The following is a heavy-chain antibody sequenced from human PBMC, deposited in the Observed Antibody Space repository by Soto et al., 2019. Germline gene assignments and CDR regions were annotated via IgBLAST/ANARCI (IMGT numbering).Heavy chain of an antibody. CDR3: ASARITIFGVDDAFDI. V-gene: IGHV3-74*01. J-gene: IGHJ3*02. CDR2: INSDGSST. D-gene: IGHD3-3*01. CDR1: GFTFSSYW. Sequence: GGSLRLSCAASGFTFSSYWMHWVRQAPGKGLVWVSRINSDGSSTSYADSVKGRFTISRDNAKNTLYLQMNSLRAEDTAVYYCASARITIFGVDDAFDIWGQGTMVTVSS.